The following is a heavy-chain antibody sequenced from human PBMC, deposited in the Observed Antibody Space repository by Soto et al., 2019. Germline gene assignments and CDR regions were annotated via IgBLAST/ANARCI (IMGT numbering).Heavy chain of an antibody. V-gene: IGHV2-5*02. CDR1: GFSLSTSGVG. Sequence: QITLKESGPPLVKPTQTLTLTCTFSGFSLSTSGVGVGWIRQPPRKDLEWLALIYWDDDKRYSPSLKSRLTIPKDTSKNHVVLTMTNMDPVDTATYYCAHHGYYSYGLDVWGQGTTVTVSS. CDR3: AHHGYYSYGLDV. CDR2: IYWDDDK. J-gene: IGHJ6*02.